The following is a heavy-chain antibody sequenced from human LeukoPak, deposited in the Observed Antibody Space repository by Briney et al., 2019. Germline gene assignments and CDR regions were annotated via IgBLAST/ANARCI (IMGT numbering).Heavy chain of an antibody. CDR1: GFTFSDYY. V-gene: IGHV3-11*06. J-gene: IGHJ6*04. D-gene: IGHD3-16*01. Sequence: GGSLRLSCAASGFTFSDYYMSWIRQAPGKGLEWVSSISSSSSYIYYVETVKGRFTISRDNARNSLYLQMNSLRAEDTAVYFCAKSTRAVMAMMDVWGKGTTVTVSS. CDR2: ISSSSSYI. CDR3: AKSTRAVMAMMDV.